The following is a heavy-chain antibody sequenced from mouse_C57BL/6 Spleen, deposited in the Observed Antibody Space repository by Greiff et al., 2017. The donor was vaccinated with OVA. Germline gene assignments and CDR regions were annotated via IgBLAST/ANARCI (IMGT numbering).Heavy chain of an antibody. Sequence: QVQLQQSGPELVKPGASVKISCKASGYAFSSFWMNWVKQRPGKGLEWIGRIYPGDGDTNYNGKFKGKATLTADKSSSTAYMQLSSLTSEDSAVYFCGKGGGYYAYAMDYWGQGTSVTVSS. CDR3: GKGGGYYAYAMDY. V-gene: IGHV1-82*01. CDR1: GYAFSSFW. D-gene: IGHD2-3*01. CDR2: IYPGDGDT. J-gene: IGHJ4*01.